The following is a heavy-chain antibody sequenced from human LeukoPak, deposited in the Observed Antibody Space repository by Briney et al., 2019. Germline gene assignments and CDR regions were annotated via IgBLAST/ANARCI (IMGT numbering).Heavy chain of an antibody. V-gene: IGHV1-69*13. CDR1: GGTFSSYA. CDR3: ARDPDIVVVPAAMSSYNWFDP. D-gene: IGHD2-2*01. Sequence: SVKVSCRASGGTFSSYAISWVRQAPGQGLEWMGGIIPIFGTANYAQKFQGRVTITADESTSTAYMELSSLRSEDTAVYYCARDPDIVVVPAAMSSYNWFDPWGQGTLVTVSS. J-gene: IGHJ5*02. CDR2: IIPIFGTA.